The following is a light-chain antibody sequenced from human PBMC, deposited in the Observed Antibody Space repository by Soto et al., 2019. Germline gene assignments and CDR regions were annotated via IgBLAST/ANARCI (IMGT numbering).Light chain of an antibody. CDR3: SSFTSSSTQV. J-gene: IGLJ3*02. CDR2: EVN. Sequence: QSALTQPASVSGSLGQSITISCTGTSSDLGGYDYVSWYRQHPGKVPELIIYEVNKRPSGVSNRFSGSKSANTASLTISGLQADDEADYYCSSFTSSSTQVFGGGTKVTVL. CDR1: SSDLGGYDY. V-gene: IGLV2-14*01.